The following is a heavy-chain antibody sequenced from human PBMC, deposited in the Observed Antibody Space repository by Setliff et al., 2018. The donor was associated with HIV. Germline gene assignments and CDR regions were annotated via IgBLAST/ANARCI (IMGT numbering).Heavy chain of an antibody. D-gene: IGHD1-26*01. Sequence: ASVQVSCKASGYTFTGYFIHWVRQAPGQGLEWMGRINPNTGDTNYAQKFQDRVTMTRDTSINTAYMELSRLRSDDTAVYYCARDSELGLNYHYGMDVWGQGTTVTVSS. V-gene: IGHV1-2*06. CDR3: ARDSELGLNYHYGMDV. CDR1: GYTFTGYF. CDR2: INPNTGDT. J-gene: IGHJ6*02.